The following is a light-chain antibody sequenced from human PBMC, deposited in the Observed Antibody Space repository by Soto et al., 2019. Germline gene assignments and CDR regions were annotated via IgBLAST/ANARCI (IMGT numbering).Light chain of an antibody. CDR2: DAS. V-gene: IGKV3-11*01. J-gene: IGKJ3*01. Sequence: EIVLTQSPATLSLSPGEWATLSCRARRSVSSYLAWYQQKPGQAPRLLIYDASNRATGIPARFSGSGSGTDFTLTISSPEPEDFAVYYCQQRSNWPLVTFGPGTKVDIK. CDR3: QQRSNWPLVT. CDR1: RSVSSY.